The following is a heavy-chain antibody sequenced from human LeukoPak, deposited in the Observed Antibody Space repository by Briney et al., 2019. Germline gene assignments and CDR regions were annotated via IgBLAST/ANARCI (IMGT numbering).Heavy chain of an antibody. D-gene: IGHD3-16*01. V-gene: IGHV4-59*01. CDR2: ISYSGST. CDR3: ARVGRGDYVWGSYSFDS. J-gene: IGHJ4*02. Sequence: SETLSLTCTVSGDSISSYHWSWIRQPPGKGLERIGYISYSGSTNYNPSLKSRVTISIDTSKNQFSLKLSSVTAADTAVYYCARVGRGDYVWGSYSFDSWGQGTLVTVSS. CDR1: GDSISSYH.